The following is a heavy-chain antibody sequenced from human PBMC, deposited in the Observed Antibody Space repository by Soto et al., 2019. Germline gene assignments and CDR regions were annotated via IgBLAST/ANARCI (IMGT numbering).Heavy chain of an antibody. CDR3: AKDLIVVVIAIWGY. J-gene: IGHJ4*02. D-gene: IGHD2-21*01. CDR1: GFTFSSYA. Sequence: EVQLLESGGGLVQPGGSLRLSCAASGFTFSSYAMSWVRQAPGKGLEWVSGISGSGGSTYYADSVKGRFTISRDNSKNRLYLQMNSLRAEDTAVYYCAKDLIVVVIAIWGYWGQGTLVTVSS. CDR2: ISGSGGST. V-gene: IGHV3-23*01.